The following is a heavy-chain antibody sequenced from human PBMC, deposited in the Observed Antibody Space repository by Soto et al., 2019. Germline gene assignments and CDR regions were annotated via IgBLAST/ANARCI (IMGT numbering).Heavy chain of an antibody. V-gene: IGHV3-23*01. J-gene: IGHJ4*02. D-gene: IGHD3-9*01. CDR3: ARDREPDGIWTFDS. CDR1: GFTLGKYT. CDR2: SYSTGGT. Sequence: EVLLLESGGDVVQPGGSLRLSCAASGFTLGKYTMGWVRQAPGKGLEWVAESYSTGGTEYADSVKGRVTISRDNSKNTLFLQMNSLGVEDTALYYCARDREPDGIWTFDSWGQRTLVTVSS.